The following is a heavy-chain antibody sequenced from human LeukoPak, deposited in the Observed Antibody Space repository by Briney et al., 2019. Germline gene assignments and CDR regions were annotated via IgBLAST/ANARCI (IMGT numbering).Heavy chain of an antibody. Sequence: VASVKVSCKASGFTFTNFGFTWVRQAPGQGLEWMGWISAYNGDTSYAQNLEDRLTLTTDTSTTTAYMELRSLKSGDTAVYYCMRDYRPRWIRGSGGPKTDNNMDVWGRGTTVTVS. CDR1: GFTFTNFG. V-gene: IGHV1-18*01. CDR2: ISAYNGDT. CDR3: MRDYRPRWIRGSGGPKTDNNMDV. J-gene: IGHJ6*03. D-gene: IGHD3-10*01.